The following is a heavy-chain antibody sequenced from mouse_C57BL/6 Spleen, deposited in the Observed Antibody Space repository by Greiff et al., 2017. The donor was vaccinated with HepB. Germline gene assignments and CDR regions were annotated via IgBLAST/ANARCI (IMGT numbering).Heavy chain of an antibody. V-gene: IGHV1-82*01. D-gene: IGHD1-1*02. J-gene: IGHJ2*01. CDR2: IYPGDGDT. CDR3: ARRGDGSFDY. CDR1: GYAFSSSW. Sequence: QVQLQQSGPELVKPGASVKISCKASGYAFSSSWMNWVKQRPGKGLEWIGRIYPGDGDTNYNGKFKGKATLTADKSSSTAYMQLSSLTSEDSEVYFCARRGDGSFDYWGQGTTLTVSS.